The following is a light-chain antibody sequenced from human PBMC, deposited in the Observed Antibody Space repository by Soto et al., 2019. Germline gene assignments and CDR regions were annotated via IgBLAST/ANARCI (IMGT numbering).Light chain of an antibody. CDR2: AAS. V-gene: IGKV1-8*01. J-gene: IGKJ2*01. CDR3: QQYYSYPYT. CDR1: QGISSY. Sequence: IQMTQSPSSFSASTGDRVTITCRASQGISSYLAWYQQKPGKAPKLLIYAASTLQSGVPSRFSGSGSGTDFTLTISCLQSEDFATYYCQQYYSYPYTFGQGTKVDIK.